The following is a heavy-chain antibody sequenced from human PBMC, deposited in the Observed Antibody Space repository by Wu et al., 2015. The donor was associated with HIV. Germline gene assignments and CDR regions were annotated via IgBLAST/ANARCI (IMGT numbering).Heavy chain of an antibody. CDR3: TRVFGELSEGYEVY. D-gene: IGHD3-10*01. CDR2: ITPIFGRA. CDR1: GGTFSTYA. J-gene: IGHJ1*01. V-gene: IGHV1-69*12. Sequence: QVQLVQSGAEVKKPGSSVKVSCKASGGTFSTYAINWVRQAPGQGLQWMGGITPIFGRANYAQNFQGRVTITADESTSTAYMELSRLRSEDTAIYYCTRVFGELSEGYEVYWGQGNPWSPSPQ.